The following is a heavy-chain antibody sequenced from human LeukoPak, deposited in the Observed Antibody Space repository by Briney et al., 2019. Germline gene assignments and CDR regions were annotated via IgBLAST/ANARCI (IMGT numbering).Heavy chain of an antibody. CDR2: MNPNSGNT. Sequence: ASVKVSCKASGYTFTSYDINWVRQATGQGLEWMGWMNPNSGNTGYAQKFQGRITMTRNTSITTAYMELSSLISEDTAVYYCVRGGGSSFPGDYWGQGTLATVSS. D-gene: IGHD6-13*01. V-gene: IGHV1-8*01. CDR3: VRGGGSSFPGDY. J-gene: IGHJ4*02. CDR1: GYTFTSYD.